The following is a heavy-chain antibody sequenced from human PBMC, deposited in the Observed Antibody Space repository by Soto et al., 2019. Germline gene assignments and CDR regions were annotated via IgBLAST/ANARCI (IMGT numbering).Heavy chain of an antibody. J-gene: IGHJ5*01. CDR2: ISSNGGST. CDR3: ARLIGNSWLDS. V-gene: IGHV3-64*01. Sequence: PGGSLRLSCAASGFTFSSYAMHWVRQAPGKGLEYVSVISSNGGSTDYANSVKGRFTISRDNSKNTLYLQMGSLRAEDMAVYYCARLIGNSWLDSWGQGTLVTVSS. CDR1: GFTFSSYA. D-gene: IGHD2-8*01.